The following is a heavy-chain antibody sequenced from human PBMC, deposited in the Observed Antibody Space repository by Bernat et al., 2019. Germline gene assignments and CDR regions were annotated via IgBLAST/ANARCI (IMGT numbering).Heavy chain of an antibody. D-gene: IGHD3-3*01. Sequence: QVQLVESGGGVVQPGRSLRLSCAASGFTFSSYAMHWVRQAPGKGLEWVAVISYDGSNKYYADSVKGRFTISRDNSKNTLYLQMNSLRAEDTAVYYCAGELRFLEWSYFDYWGQGTLVTVSS. CDR1: GFTFSSYA. CDR3: AGELRFLEWSYFDY. CDR2: ISYDGSNK. J-gene: IGHJ4*02. V-gene: IGHV3-30-3*01.